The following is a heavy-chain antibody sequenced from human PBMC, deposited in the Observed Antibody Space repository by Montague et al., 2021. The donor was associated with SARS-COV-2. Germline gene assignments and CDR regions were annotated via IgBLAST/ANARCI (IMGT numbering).Heavy chain of an antibody. CDR2: IYYSGST. CDR3: ARQERRITIFGVVIPPVLPWFDP. J-gene: IGHJ5*02. CDR1: GGSISSSSYY. D-gene: IGHD3-3*01. V-gene: IGHV4-39*01. Sequence: SETLSLTCTVSGGSISSSSYYWGWIRQPPGKGLEWIGSIYYSGSTYYNPSLKSRVTISVDTSKNQFSLKLSSVTAADTAVYYCARQERRITIFGVVIPPVLPWFDPWGQGTPVTVSS.